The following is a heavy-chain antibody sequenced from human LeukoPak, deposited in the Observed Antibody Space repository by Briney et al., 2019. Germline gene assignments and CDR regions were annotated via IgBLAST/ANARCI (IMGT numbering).Heavy chain of an antibody. V-gene: IGHV3-23*01. D-gene: IGHD2-21*02. CDR1: RFTFSSYA. CDR3: AKDRAKHIVVVTAAVDY. J-gene: IGHJ4*02. CDR2: ISGSGGST. Sequence: PGGSLRLSCAASRFTFSSYAMSWVRQAPGKGLEWVSAISGSGGSTYYADSVKGRFTISRDNSKNTLYLQMNSLRAEDTAVYYCAKDRAKHIVVVTAAVDYWGQGTLVTVSS.